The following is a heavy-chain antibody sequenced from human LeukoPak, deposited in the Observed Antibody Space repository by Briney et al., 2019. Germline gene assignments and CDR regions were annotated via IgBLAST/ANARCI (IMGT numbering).Heavy chain of an antibody. CDR3: AKGAMHYYDSSGYNYFDY. V-gene: IGHV3-23*01. CDR2: ISGSGGST. CDR1: GFTFSNYA. D-gene: IGHD3-22*01. J-gene: IGHJ4*02. Sequence: GGSLRLSCSASGFTFSNYAMSWVRQAPGKGLEWVSAISGSGGSTYYADSVKGRFTISRDNSKNTLYLQMNSLTAEDTAVFYCAKGAMHYYDSSGYNYFDYWGQGTLVTVSS.